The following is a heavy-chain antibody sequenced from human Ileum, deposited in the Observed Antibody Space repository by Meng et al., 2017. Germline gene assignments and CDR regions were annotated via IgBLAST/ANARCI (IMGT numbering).Heavy chain of an antibody. V-gene: IGHV3-66*02. Sequence: ESLKISCTAAGFTVSSTHMTWVRQASGKGLEWVSVLYSGGVPYYADSVEGRFSISRDNSKNTVYLQMNSLRADDTAVYYCARGGSYYQTGGPDHWGQGTLVTVSS. CDR3: ARGGSYYQTGGPDH. D-gene: IGHD2-8*02. CDR2: LYSGGVP. CDR1: GFTVSSTH. J-gene: IGHJ5*02.